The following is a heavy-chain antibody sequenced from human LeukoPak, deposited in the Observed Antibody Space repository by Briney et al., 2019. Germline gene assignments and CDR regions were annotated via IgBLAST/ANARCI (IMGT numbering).Heavy chain of an antibody. J-gene: IGHJ4*02. CDR3: AFGTAYYDSSGYYHPFDY. D-gene: IGHD3-22*01. CDR2: IIPIFGIA. Sequence: SVKVSCKASGGTFSSYAISWVRQAPGQGLEWMGRIIPIFGIANYAQKFQGRVTITADKSTSTAYMELSSLRSEDTAVYCCAFGTAYYDSSGYYHPFDYWGQGTLVTVSS. CDR1: GGTFSSYA. V-gene: IGHV1-69*04.